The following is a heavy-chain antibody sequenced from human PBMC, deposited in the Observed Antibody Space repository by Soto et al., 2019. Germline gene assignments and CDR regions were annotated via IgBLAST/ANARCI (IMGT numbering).Heavy chain of an antibody. J-gene: IGHJ3*02. CDR1: GFTFSSYA. Sequence: PGGSLRLSCAASGFTFSSYAMSWVRQAPGKGLEWVSAISGSGGSTYYADSVKGRFTISRDNSKNTLYLQMNSLRAEDTAVYYCAKSDRVATWYPYAFDIWGQGTMVTVS. V-gene: IGHV3-23*01. CDR3: AKSDRVATWYPYAFDI. CDR2: ISGSGGST. D-gene: IGHD5-12*01.